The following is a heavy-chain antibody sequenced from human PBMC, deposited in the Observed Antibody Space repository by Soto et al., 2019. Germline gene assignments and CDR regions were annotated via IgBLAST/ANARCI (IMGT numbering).Heavy chain of an antibody. Sequence: SVKVSCKASGGTFSSYAISWVRQAPGQGVEWMGGIIPIFGTANYAQKFQGRVKLTADESTSTAYMELSSLRSEDTAVYYCARALITMVLGVIIATPFDYWGQGTLVTVSS. V-gene: IGHV1-69*13. CDR2: IIPIFGTA. CDR3: ARALITMVLGVIIATPFDY. CDR1: GGTFSSYA. D-gene: IGHD3-10*01. J-gene: IGHJ4*02.